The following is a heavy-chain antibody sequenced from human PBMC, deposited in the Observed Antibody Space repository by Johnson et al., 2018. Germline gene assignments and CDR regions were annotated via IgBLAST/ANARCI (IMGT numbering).Heavy chain of an antibody. D-gene: IGHD4-23*01. CDR3: AKDPHHYVGMAFDI. CDR2: ISGSGGST. J-gene: IGHJ3*02. V-gene: IGHV3-23*04. Sequence: VQLVESGGGLVQPGGSLRLSCAASGFTFSSYAMSWVRQAPGKGLEWVSAISGSGGSTYYADSVKGRFTISRDNSKNTLYLHMNSLRAEDPALDYFAKDPHHYVGMAFDIWGQGTMVTVAS. CDR1: GFTFSSYA.